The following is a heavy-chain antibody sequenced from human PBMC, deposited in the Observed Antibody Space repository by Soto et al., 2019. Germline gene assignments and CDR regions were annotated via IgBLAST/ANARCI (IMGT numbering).Heavy chain of an antibody. Sequence: EVQLVQSGAEVKKPGESVKISCKGSGYSFTSYWIAWVRQKPGKGLEWMGIIHPRDSDARYSPSFQGQVTISADRSISTAYLQWSSLESSDIAMYYCARLGPKAAFEIWGQGTMVTVSS. V-gene: IGHV5-51*03. CDR3: ARLGPKAAFEI. CDR1: GYSFTSYW. CDR2: IHPRDSDA. J-gene: IGHJ3*02.